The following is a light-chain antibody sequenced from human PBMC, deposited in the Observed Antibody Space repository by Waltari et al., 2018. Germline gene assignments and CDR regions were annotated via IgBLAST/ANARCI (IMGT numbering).Light chain of an antibody. Sequence: DIQMTQSPPSLSASVGDRVTITCRASQTISDYLNWYQQKPGEVPRLLIYAASSLHSGVPSRFSGSGSGTDFTLTISSLQPEDIATYYCQQSYSTWTFGQGTKVEIK. CDR3: QQSYSTWT. V-gene: IGKV1-39*01. J-gene: IGKJ1*01. CDR1: QTISDY. CDR2: AAS.